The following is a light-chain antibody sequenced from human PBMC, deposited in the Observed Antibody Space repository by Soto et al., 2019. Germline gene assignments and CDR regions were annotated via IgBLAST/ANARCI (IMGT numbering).Light chain of an antibody. Sequence: QSALTQPRSVSGSPGQSFTISCTGTSSDVGGHNYVSWYQQHPGKAPKLMISSVSKRPSGVPDRFSGSKSGNTASLTISGLQAEDEADYYCCSYAGSYTVVFGGGTKLTVL. V-gene: IGLV2-11*01. CDR3: CSYAGSYTVV. J-gene: IGLJ2*01. CDR1: SSDVGGHNY. CDR2: SVS.